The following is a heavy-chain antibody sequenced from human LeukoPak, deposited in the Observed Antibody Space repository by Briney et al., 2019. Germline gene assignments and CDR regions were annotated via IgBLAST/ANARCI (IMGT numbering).Heavy chain of an antibody. V-gene: IGHV4-34*01. CDR1: GGSFSGYY. J-gene: IGHJ4*02. D-gene: IGHD3/OR15-3a*01. CDR3: ARQTGSGLFILL. CDR2: INNSGST. Sequence: SETLSLTCAVYGGSFSGYYWRWVSQPQGKGVEGIGEINNSGSTNYNPSLKSQVTISVDTSNNQSSLKLSSVTAADTAVYYCARQTGSGLFILLGGQGTLVTVSS.